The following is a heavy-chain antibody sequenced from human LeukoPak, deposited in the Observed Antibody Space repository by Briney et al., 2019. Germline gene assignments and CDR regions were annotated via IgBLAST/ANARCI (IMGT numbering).Heavy chain of an antibody. Sequence: ASVKVSCKASAYTFTDYYIHWVRQAPGQGLEWMGWINPKSGGTNYAQKLQGRVTMTTDTSTSTAYMELRSLRSDDTAVYYCASGYLSGSTYYFDYWGQGTLVTVSS. CDR2: INPKSGGT. CDR3: ASGYLSGSTYYFDY. D-gene: IGHD1-26*01. V-gene: IGHV1-2*02. J-gene: IGHJ4*02. CDR1: AYTFTDYY.